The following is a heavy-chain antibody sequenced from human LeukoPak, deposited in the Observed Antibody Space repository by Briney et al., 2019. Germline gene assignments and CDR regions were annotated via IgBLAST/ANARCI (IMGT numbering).Heavy chain of an antibody. J-gene: IGHJ6*03. CDR2: INHSGST. CDR3: ARGGDHTVTTFGYYYYMDV. CDR1: GGSFRGYY. V-gene: IGHV4-34*01. Sequence: PSETLSLTCAVYGGSFRGYYWSWIRQPPGKGLEWIGEINHSGSTNYNPSLKSRVTISVDTSKNQFSLKLSSVTAADTAVYYCARGGDHTVTTFGYYYYMDVWGKGTTVTVSS. D-gene: IGHD4-17*01.